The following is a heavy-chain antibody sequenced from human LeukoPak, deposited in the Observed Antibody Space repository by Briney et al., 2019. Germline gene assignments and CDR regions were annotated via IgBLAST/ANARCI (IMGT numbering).Heavy chain of an antibody. CDR3: AIHKGGTTGYYYMDV. CDR2: ISSSGSTI. D-gene: IGHD3-16*01. CDR1: GFTFSDYY. J-gene: IGHJ6*03. V-gene: IGHV3-11*04. Sequence: GGSLRLSCAASGFTFSDYYVSWIRQAPGKGLEWVSYISSSGSTIYYADSVKGRFTTSRDNAKNSLYLQMNSLRAEDTAVYYCAIHKGGTTGYYYMDVWGKGTTVTVSS.